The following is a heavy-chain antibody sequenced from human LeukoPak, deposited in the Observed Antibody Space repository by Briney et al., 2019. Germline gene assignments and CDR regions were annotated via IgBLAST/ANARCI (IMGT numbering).Heavy chain of an antibody. CDR2: ISWDGGST. Sequence: GGTLRLSCAASGFTFSSYGMSWVRQAPGKGLEWVSLISWDGGSTYYADSVKGRFTISRDNSKNSLYLQMNSLRAEDTALYYCAKDGTTGTTGGNWFDPWGQGTLVTVSS. V-gene: IGHV3-43D*03. J-gene: IGHJ5*02. CDR1: GFTFSSYG. CDR3: AKDGTTGTTGGNWFDP. D-gene: IGHD1-1*01.